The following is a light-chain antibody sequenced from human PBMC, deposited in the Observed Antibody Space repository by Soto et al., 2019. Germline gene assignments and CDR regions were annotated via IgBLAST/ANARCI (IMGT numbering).Light chain of an antibody. V-gene: IGKV1-39*01. J-gene: IGKJ2*01. Sequence: DIQMTQSPSSLSASVGDRVTITCRASETIDTSLNWYQHKPGKAPTLLIYDASSLQSGVPSRFSGSRSGKDFTLTITRLQLEDFATYDCQQSYSLSANIFGQGTRLEIE. CDR2: DAS. CDR1: ETIDTS. CDR3: QQSYSLSANI.